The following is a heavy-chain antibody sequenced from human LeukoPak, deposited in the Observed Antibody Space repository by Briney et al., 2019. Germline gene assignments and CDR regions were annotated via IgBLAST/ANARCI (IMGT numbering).Heavy chain of an antibody. V-gene: IGHV4-59*01. CDR2: IYYSGST. J-gene: IGHJ4*02. D-gene: IGHD2/OR15-2a*01. CDR1: GGSISNYY. Sequence: SETLSLTCTVSGGSISNYYWSWIRQPPGKGLEWIGYIYYSGSTNYNPSLKSRVTMSVDTSKNQFSLKLSSVTAADTAIYYCARDFYQRGDWGQGTLVTVSS. CDR3: ARDFYQRGD.